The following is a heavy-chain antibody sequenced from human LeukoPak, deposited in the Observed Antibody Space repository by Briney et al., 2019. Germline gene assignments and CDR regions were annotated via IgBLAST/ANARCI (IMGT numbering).Heavy chain of an antibody. J-gene: IGHJ4*02. CDR2: TLYGGSN. V-gene: IGHV4-59*12. CDR1: SGSIDNEH. D-gene: IGHD3-3*01. Sequence: SETLSLTCSVSSGSIDNEHWCWVRQPPGKGLEWLGHTLYGGSNKFNPSLKSRVTISVDRSKNQFSLTLISVTAADTAVYYCVSLLFGGAGRGNWGQGSLVTVSS. CDR3: VSLLFGGAGRGN.